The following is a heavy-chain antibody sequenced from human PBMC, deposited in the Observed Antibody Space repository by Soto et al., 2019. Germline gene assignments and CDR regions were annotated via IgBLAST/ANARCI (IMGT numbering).Heavy chain of an antibody. CDR1: GGSISSGGYS. CDR2: MYHRVVT. D-gene: IGHD3-10*02. J-gene: IGHJ4*02. Sequence: QLQLQESGSGLVKPSQTLSLTCAVSGGSISSGGYSWSWFRQPPGKGLEWMCCMYHRVVTFYSPFLKSQVTISADTSTNQFSLSLSAVTAADTAVYYCARVYVDHTGALDSWGQGTLVTVSS. V-gene: IGHV4-30-2*01. CDR3: ARVYVDHTGALDS.